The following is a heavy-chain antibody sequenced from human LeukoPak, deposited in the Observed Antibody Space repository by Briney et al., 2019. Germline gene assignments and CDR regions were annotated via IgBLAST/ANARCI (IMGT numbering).Heavy chain of an antibody. Sequence: QSGGSLRLSCAASGFTFSSYSMNWVRQAPGKGLEWVSHISISSSTIYYADSVKGRLTISRDNAKNSLYLEMNSLRAEDTAVYYCARRVEAAGGRQFDYWGQGTLVTVSS. CDR1: GFTFSSYS. V-gene: IGHV3-48*01. J-gene: IGHJ4*02. D-gene: IGHD6-13*01. CDR3: ARRVEAAGGRQFDY. CDR2: ISISSSTI.